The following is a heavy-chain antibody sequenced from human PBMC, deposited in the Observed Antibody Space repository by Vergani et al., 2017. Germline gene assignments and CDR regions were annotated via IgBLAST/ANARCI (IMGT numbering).Heavy chain of an antibody. D-gene: IGHD6-13*01. J-gene: IGHJ4*02. CDR2: VSWDGGST. CDR3: AITPHWGIAAAGMIDDY. Sequence: EVQLVESGGVVVQPGGSLRLSCAASGFTFDDYAMHWVRQAPGKGLEWVSLVSWDGGSTYYADSVKGRFTISRDNSKNSLYLQMNSLRAEDTALYYCAITPHWGIAAAGMIDDYWGQGTLVTVSS. V-gene: IGHV3-43D*03. CDR1: GFTFDDYA.